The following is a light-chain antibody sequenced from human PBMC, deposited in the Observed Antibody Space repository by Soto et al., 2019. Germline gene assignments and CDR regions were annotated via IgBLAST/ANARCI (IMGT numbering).Light chain of an antibody. Sequence: DIQMTQSPSTLSASVGDRVTITCRSSENISRWLAWYQQKPGKAPKVLSYEASSLSSGVPSRFGGSGSGTEFTLTISGVQPDDFATYYCQQYNSYSPYTFGQGTKLDIK. CDR2: EAS. J-gene: IGKJ2*01. CDR1: ENISRW. CDR3: QQYNSYSPYT. V-gene: IGKV1-5*01.